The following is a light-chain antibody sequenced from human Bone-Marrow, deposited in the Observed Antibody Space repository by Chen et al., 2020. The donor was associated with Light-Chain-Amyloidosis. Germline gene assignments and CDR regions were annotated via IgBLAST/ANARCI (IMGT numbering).Light chain of an antibody. Sequence: IQVKPVPFPLAASVGNRVIISCQASPDIITSLNWFQLKPGKAPKLLIYDASNLQTGVPSRFTGSGSGTHFTLAISSLHPDDIATYYCHQYENLPFTFGPGTKVEMK. CDR3: HQYENLPFT. V-gene: IGKV1-33*01. J-gene: IGKJ3*01. CDR1: PDIITS. CDR2: DAS.